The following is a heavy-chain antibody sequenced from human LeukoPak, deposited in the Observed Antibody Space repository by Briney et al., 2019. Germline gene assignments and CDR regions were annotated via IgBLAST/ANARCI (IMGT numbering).Heavy chain of an antibody. J-gene: IGHJ3*02. D-gene: IGHD3-16*01. CDR2: MNPNSGNT. V-gene: IGHV1-8*03. CDR1: GYTFTSYD. Sequence: GASVKVSCKASGYTFTSYDINWVRQATGQGLEWMGWMNPNSGNTGYAQKFQGRVTITRNTSISRAYMELSSLRSEDTAVYYCARGGGPEILDAFDIWGQGTMVTVSS. CDR3: ARGGGPEILDAFDI.